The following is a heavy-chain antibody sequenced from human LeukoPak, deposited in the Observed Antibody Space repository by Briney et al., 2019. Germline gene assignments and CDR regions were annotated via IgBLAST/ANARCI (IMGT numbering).Heavy chain of an antibody. J-gene: IGHJ6*04. CDR1: GFIFSSYW. Sequence: PGGSLRLSCAASGFIFSSYWMHWVRQVPGKGLVWVSHISSDGSSTSYADSVKGRFTISRDNAKNTLYLQMSSLRTEDTAVYYCAELGITMIGGVWGKGTTVTISS. CDR2: ISSDGSST. V-gene: IGHV3-74*01. CDR3: AELGITMIGGV. D-gene: IGHD3-10*02.